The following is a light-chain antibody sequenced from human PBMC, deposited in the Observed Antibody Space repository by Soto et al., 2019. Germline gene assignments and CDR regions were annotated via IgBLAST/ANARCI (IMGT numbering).Light chain of an antibody. CDR1: QSVSSN. CDR2: GAS. V-gene: IGKV3-15*01. Sequence: IVMTQSPATLSVSPGERAALSCRASQSVSSNLAWYQQKPGQAPRLLIYGASTRATGIPARFSGSGSGTKFTLTISSLQSEDFAVYYCQQYNNWPGTFGQGTKV. J-gene: IGKJ1*01. CDR3: QQYNNWPGT.